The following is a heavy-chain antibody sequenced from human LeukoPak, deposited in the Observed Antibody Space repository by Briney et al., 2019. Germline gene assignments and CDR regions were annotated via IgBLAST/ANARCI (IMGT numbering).Heavy chain of an antibody. CDR1: GYIFTGYY. Sequence: GASVKVSCKASGYIFTGYYIYWVRQAPGQGLEYMGWINPNSGGTNYAQKLQGRVTMTRDTSISTAYMDLTRLTSDDTAIYYCARGSSGWYLTSSFDPWGQGTLVIVSS. J-gene: IGHJ5*02. D-gene: IGHD6-19*01. CDR3: ARGSSGWYLTSSFDP. CDR2: INPNSGGT. V-gene: IGHV1-2*02.